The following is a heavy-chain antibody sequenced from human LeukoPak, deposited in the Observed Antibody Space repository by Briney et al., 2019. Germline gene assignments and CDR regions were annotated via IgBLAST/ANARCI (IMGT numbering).Heavy chain of an antibody. Sequence: SGTLSLTCTVSGHSIGSGWYWGWIRQPPGKGLEWIGSIYHSGDTYYNPSLKSRVTISVDTSRNQFSLKLNSVTAADTAVYYCARTHQIHNFYDSGGYSAYWGQGTQVIVSS. V-gene: IGHV4-38-2*02. CDR1: GHSIGSGWY. D-gene: IGHD3-22*01. CDR2: IYHSGDT. CDR3: ARTHQIHNFYDSGGYSAY. J-gene: IGHJ4*02.